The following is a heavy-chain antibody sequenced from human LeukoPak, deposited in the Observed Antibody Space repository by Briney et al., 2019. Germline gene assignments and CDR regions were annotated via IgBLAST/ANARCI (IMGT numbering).Heavy chain of an antibody. CDR2: IYYSGST. CDR3: ARDQTYSGSGIYTYFDY. CDR1: GGSISSYY. V-gene: IGHV4-59*12. Sequence: PSETLSLTCTVSGGSISSYYWSWIRQPPGKGLEWIGCIYYSGSTKYNPSLKSRVTMSVDTSKNQFSLKLTSVTAADTAVYYCARDQTYSGSGIYTYFDYWGQGILVTVSS. J-gene: IGHJ4*02. D-gene: IGHD3-10*01.